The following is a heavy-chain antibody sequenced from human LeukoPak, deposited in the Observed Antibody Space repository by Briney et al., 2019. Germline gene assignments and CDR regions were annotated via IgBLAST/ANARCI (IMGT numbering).Heavy chain of an antibody. CDR3: ARLSGAAMVNY. J-gene: IGHJ4*02. CDR2: IYYSGST. Sequence: SETLSLTCTVSGGSISSSSYYWGWIRQPPGKWLEWIGSIYYSGSTYYNPSLKSRVTISVDTSKNQFSLKLSSVTAADTAVYYCARLSGAAMVNYWGQGTLVTVSS. CDR1: GGSISSSSYY. V-gene: IGHV4-39*01. D-gene: IGHD5-18*01.